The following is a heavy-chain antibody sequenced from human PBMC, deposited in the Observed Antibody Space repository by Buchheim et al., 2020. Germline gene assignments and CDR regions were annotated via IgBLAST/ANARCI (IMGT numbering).Heavy chain of an antibody. D-gene: IGHD3-3*01. Sequence: QVQLQESGPGLVKPSGTLSLTCAVSGASISNTYSWNWVRQSPGKGLEWIGEINHSGSTNYNPSLKSRVTISVDTSKNQFSLKLSSVTAADTAVYYCARINYDFWSGYYVWGKGTT. CDR1: GASISNTYS. V-gene: IGHV4-4*02. J-gene: IGHJ6*03. CDR3: ARINYDFWSGYYV. CDR2: INHSGST.